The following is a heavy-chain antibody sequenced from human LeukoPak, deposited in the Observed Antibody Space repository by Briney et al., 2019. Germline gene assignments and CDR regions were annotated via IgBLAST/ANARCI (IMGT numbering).Heavy chain of an antibody. Sequence: GGSLRLSCAASGFTFSSYAMSWVRQAPGKGLEWVSAISGSGGSTYYADSVKGRFTISRDNSKSTLYLQMNSLRAEDTAVYYCAKAYYDILTGYYSWGQGTTVTVSS. CDR1: GFTFSSYA. CDR3: AKAYYDILTGYYS. CDR2: ISGSGGST. V-gene: IGHV3-23*01. J-gene: IGHJ3*01. D-gene: IGHD3-9*01.